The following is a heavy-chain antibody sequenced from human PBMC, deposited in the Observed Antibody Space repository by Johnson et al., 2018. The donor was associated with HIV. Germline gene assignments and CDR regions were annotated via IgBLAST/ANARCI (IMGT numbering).Heavy chain of an antibody. CDR2: IDSGGST. J-gene: IGHJ3*02. Sequence: VQLVESGGNLVQPGGSLRLSCAASGFTVSSNYMTWVRQAPGKGLEWGSVIDSGGSTYYADSVKGRFIISRDNSKTTLLLQMNSLRVDDTAVYYCAKPPSMWADAFDIWGQGTMVTVSS. D-gene: IGHD1-26*01. CDR3: AKPPSMWADAFDI. V-gene: IGHV3-66*04. CDR1: GFTVSSNY.